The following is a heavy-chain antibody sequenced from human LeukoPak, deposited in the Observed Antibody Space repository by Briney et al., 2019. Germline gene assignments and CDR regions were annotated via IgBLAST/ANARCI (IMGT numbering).Heavy chain of an antibody. Sequence: SETLSLTCTVSGGSVSSGGYYWSWIRQLPGKGLEWIGYIYHSGSTNYNPSLKSRLTISLDTSKSQFSLNLSSVTRADTAVYYCARGGYSYGYGDYYYGMDVWGQGTTVTVSS. CDR2: IYHSGST. J-gene: IGHJ6*02. CDR1: GGSVSSGGYY. V-gene: IGHV4-61*08. CDR3: ARGGYSYGYGDYYYGMDV. D-gene: IGHD5-18*01.